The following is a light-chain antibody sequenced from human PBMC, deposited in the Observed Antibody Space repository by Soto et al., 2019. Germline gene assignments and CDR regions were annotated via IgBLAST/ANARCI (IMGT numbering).Light chain of an antibody. Sequence: EIVLTQSPGTLSLSPGERATLSCRASQSVSSNLAWYQQKPGQAPRLLLYGASNRATGIPDKFSGSGSGTDFTLTISRLEPEDFAMYYCQQYCYSPTTFGQGTKVEIK. CDR1: QSVSSN. CDR3: QQYCYSPTT. J-gene: IGKJ1*01. V-gene: IGKV3-20*01. CDR2: GAS.